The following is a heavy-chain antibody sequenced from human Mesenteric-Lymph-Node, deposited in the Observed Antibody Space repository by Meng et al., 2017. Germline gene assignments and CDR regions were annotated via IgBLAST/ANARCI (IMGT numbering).Heavy chain of an antibody. J-gene: IGHJ5*02. Sequence: QVQLRQWGAGLLKPSETLSLTCAVYGGSFSGYYWSWIRQPPGKGLEWIGEINHSGSTNYNPSLKSRVTISVDTSKNQFSLKLSSVTAADSAVYYCARRGPSGNFSPWSQGALVTVSS. V-gene: IGHV4-34*01. CDR1: GGSFSGYY. CDR3: ARRGPSGNFSP. D-gene: IGHD3-10*01. CDR2: INHSGST.